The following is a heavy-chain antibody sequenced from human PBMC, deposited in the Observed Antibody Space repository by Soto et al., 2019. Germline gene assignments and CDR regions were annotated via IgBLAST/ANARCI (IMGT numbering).Heavy chain of an antibody. CDR2: FSNSGSTM. J-gene: IGHJ4*02. V-gene: IGHV3-11*01. Sequence: GGSLRLSCAASGFTFSDYYMSWIRLAPGKGLEWVSYFSNSGSTMFYADSVKGRFTISRDNAKNSVYLHMHSLRAEDTAVYYCARDAGSGDHDSGYHYAFDYWGQGTLVTVSS. D-gene: IGHD3-22*01. CDR1: GFTFSDYY. CDR3: ARDAGSGDHDSGYHYAFDY.